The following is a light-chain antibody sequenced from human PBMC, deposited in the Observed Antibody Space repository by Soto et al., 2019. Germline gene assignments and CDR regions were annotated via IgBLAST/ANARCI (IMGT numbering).Light chain of an antibody. J-gene: IGKJ1*01. Sequence: EIVLTQSPGTLSLSPGERATLSCRASQSVSSNYLAWHQQKPGQAPRLLIYGASSRATGIPDRFSGSGSGTDFTLTISRLEPEDFAVYHCQQYGRSPWTFGQGTKVDI. CDR3: QQYGRSPWT. V-gene: IGKV3-20*01. CDR2: GAS. CDR1: QSVSSNY.